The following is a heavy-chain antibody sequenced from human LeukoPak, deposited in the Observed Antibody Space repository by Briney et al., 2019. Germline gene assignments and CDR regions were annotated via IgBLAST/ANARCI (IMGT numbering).Heavy chain of an antibody. Sequence: ASVKVSCKASGYTFTSYDINWVRQATGQGLEWMGWMNPNSGNTGHAQKFQGRVTMTRNTSISTAYMELSSLRSEDTAVYYCARGSYYGDTTANWFDPWGQGTLVTVSS. J-gene: IGHJ5*02. CDR2: MNPNSGNT. CDR3: ARGSYYGDTTANWFDP. V-gene: IGHV1-8*01. D-gene: IGHD4-17*01. CDR1: GYTFTSYD.